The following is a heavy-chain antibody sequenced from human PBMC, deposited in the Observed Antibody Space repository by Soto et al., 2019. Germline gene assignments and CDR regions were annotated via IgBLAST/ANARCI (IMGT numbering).Heavy chain of an antibody. V-gene: IGHV1-2*02. D-gene: IGHD6-6*01. CDR1: GFSFTGYY. CDR2: INAHSGGT. CDR3: AKDLTRQLAYWLDP. Sequence: RASVKVSCKASGFSFTGYYIHWLRQAPGQGLEWMGWINAHSGGTEYAQKFQGRVTLTRDTSISTAYMTLSSLRSDDTAIYYCAKDLTRQLAYWLDPWGQGTQVTVS. J-gene: IGHJ5*02.